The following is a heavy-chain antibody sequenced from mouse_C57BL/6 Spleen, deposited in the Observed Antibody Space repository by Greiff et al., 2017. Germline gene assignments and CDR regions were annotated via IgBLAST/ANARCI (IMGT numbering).Heavy chain of an antibody. D-gene: IGHD2-4*01. CDR1: GYTFTDYY. J-gene: IGHJ3*01. V-gene: IGHV1-26*01. Sequence: EVQLQQSGPELVKPGASVKISCKASGYTFTDYYMNWVKQSHGKSLEWIGDINPNNGGTSYNQKFKGKATLTVDKSSSTAYMELRSLTSEDSAVYYCARLWDYDRGSFAYWGQGTLVTVSA. CDR3: ARLWDYDRGSFAY. CDR2: INPNNGGT.